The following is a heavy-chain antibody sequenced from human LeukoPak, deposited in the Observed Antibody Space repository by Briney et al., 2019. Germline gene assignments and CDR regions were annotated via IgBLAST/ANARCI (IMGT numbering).Heavy chain of an antibody. V-gene: IGHV3-30*03. D-gene: IGHD3-16*01. J-gene: IGHJ5*02. CDR2: ISHDGGAE. Sequence: PGTSLRLSCAVSGFSIGNHGMHWVRQAPDKGLEWVAMISHDGGAEYYGDSVKGRLTISRDNSENTLYLQMSGLRVEDTAVYYCARDWGSSGWYNWFDPWGQGTLVTVSS. CDR1: GFSIGNHG. CDR3: ARDWGSSGWYNWFDP.